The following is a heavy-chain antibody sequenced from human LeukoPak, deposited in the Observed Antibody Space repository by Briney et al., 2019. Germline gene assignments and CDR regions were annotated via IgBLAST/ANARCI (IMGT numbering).Heavy chain of an antibody. J-gene: IGHJ4*02. D-gene: IGHD3-22*01. V-gene: IGHV3-33*01. CDR2: IWYDGSKE. CDR1: GFIFSSHG. CDR3: ARATYYYDSSGYYVFYFDN. Sequence: GGSLRLSCAASGFIFSSHGMHWVRQAPGKGLEWVALIWYDGSKEYYADSVKGRFTISRDNSKNTLYLQMNSLRADDTAVYYCARATYYYDSSGYYVFYFDNWGQGTLVTVSS.